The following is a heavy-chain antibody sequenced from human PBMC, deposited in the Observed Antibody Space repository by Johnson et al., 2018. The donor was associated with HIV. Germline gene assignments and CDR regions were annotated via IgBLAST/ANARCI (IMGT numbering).Heavy chain of an antibody. V-gene: IGHV3-30-3*01. Sequence: QVQLVESGGGVVQPGRSLRLSCAASGFTFSSYAMHWVRQAPGKGLEWVAVISYDGSNKYYADSVKGRFTISRDNSKNTLYLQMNSLRAEDTAVFYCAKGYYDSPFGFDIWGQGTMVIVSS. D-gene: IGHD3-3*01. CDR2: ISYDGSNK. J-gene: IGHJ3*02. CDR3: AKGYYDSPFGFDI. CDR1: GFTFSSYA.